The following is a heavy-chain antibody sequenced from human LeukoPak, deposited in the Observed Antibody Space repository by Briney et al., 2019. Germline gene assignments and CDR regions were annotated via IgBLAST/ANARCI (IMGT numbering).Heavy chain of an antibody. CDR3: ARTYYYDSSRDAFDI. CDR2: IYYSGST. D-gene: IGHD3-22*01. Sequence: PSETLSLTCTVSGGSISSYYWSWIRPPPGKGLEWIGYIYYSGSTNYNPSLKSRVTISVDTSKNQFSLKLSSVTAADTAVYYCARTYYYDSSRDAFDIWGQGTMVTVSS. J-gene: IGHJ3*02. CDR1: GGSISSYY. V-gene: IGHV4-59*01.